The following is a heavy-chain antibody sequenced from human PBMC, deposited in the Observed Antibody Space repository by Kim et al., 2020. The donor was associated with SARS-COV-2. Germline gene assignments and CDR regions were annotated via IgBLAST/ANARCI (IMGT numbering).Heavy chain of an antibody. J-gene: IGHJ4*02. CDR1: GFTFSSYA. CDR2: ISGSGGST. CDR3: AKDRPLWFGELSGCFAY. Sequence: GGSLRLSCAASGFTFSSYAMSWVRQAPGKGLEWVSAISGSGGSTYYADSVKGRFTISRDNSKNTLYLQMNSLRAEDTAVYYCAKDRPLWFGELSGCFAYWGQGTLVTVSS. D-gene: IGHD3-10*01. V-gene: IGHV3-23*01.